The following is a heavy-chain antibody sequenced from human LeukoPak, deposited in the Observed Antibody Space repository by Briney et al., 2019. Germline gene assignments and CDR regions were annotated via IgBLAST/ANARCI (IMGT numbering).Heavy chain of an antibody. J-gene: IGHJ6*03. CDR1: GFAFSTYD. V-gene: IGHV3-21*01. CDR3: ARESGIMVGDYYYYCMDV. D-gene: IGHD1-26*01. Sequence: GGSLRLSCTASGFAFSTYDMNWVRQAPGKGLEWVSSISGGSTYIYYIDSVKGRFTISRDNAKNSLYLQMESLSAEDTAVYYCARESGIMVGDYYYYCMDVWGIGTTVTVSS. CDR2: ISGGSTYI.